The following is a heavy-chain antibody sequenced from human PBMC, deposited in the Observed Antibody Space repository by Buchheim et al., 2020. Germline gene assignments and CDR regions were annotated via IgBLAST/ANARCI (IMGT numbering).Heavy chain of an antibody. CDR2: IYYSGSA. J-gene: IGHJ4*02. CDR1: GGSICSSSYS. V-gene: IGHV4-39*07. CDR3: ASNWGLYYFDY. Sequence: QLQLQESGPGLVNPSGTLSLTCSVSGGSICSSSYSWGWIRQPPGKGLEWIGSIYYSGSAFYNPALESRVTILVDRSKSQFSLHLNSVTAADTAMYYCASNWGLYYFDYWGQGSL. D-gene: IGHD7-27*01.